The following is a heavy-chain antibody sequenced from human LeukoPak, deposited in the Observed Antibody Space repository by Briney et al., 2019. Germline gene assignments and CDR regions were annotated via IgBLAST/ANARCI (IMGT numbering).Heavy chain of an antibody. D-gene: IGHD3-22*01. V-gene: IGHV3-33*01. CDR3: PTDAGMIALILFDP. Sequence: GGSLRLSCAASGFTFSSYGMNRVRQAPGKGLEWVAVIWYDGSNKYYADSVKGRFTISRDNSKNTLYLQMNSLRAEDTAVYYCPTDAGMIALILFDPWGQGTLVTVSS. CDR1: GFTFSSYG. CDR2: IWYDGSNK. J-gene: IGHJ5*02.